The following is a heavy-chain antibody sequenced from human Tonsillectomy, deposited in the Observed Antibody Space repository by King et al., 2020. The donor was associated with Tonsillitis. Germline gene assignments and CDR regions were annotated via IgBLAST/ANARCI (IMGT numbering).Heavy chain of an antibody. J-gene: IGHJ4*02. D-gene: IGHD4-17*01. CDR2: IKNDGSRT. Sequence: VQLVESGGGLVQPGGSLRLSCAASGFTFSSYWMHWVRQAPWKGLVWGSRIKNDGSRTTYADSVKGRFTISRDNAKNTLYLQMNSLRAEDTAVYYCAKDDYASFWGQGTRVTVSS. V-gene: IGHV3-74*01. CDR1: GFTFSSYW. CDR3: AKDDYASF.